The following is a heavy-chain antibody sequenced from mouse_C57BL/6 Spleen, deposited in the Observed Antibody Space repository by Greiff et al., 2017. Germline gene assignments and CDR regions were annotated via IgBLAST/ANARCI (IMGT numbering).Heavy chain of an antibody. CDR1: GFTFSDYG. J-gene: IGHJ3*01. V-gene: IGHV5-17*01. CDR3: ARDYGSRPAWFAY. CDR2: ISSGSSTI. Sequence: EVQRVESGGGLVKPGGSLKLSCAASGFTFSDYGMHWVRQAPEKGLEWVAYISSGSSTIYYADTVKGRFTISRDNAKNTLFLQMTSLRSEDTAMYYGARDYGSRPAWFAYWGQGTLVTVSA. D-gene: IGHD1-1*01.